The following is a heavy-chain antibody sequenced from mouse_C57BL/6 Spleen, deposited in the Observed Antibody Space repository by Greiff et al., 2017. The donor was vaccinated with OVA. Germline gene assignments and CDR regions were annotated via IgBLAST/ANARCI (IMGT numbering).Heavy chain of an antibody. D-gene: IGHD1-1*01. J-gene: IGHJ1*03. CDR3: TTNYGSSLIV. Sequence: VQLKQPGAELVRPGASVKLSCTASGFNFKDDYMHWVKQRPEQGLEWIGWIDPENGDTEYASKFQGKATITADTSSNTAYLQISSLTSEDTAVYYCTTNYGSSLIVWGTGTTVTVSS. CDR1: GFNFKDDY. V-gene: IGHV14-4*01. CDR2: IDPENGDT.